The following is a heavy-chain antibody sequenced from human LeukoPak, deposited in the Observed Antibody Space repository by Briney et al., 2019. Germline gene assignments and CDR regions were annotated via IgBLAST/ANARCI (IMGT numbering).Heavy chain of an antibody. D-gene: IGHD2-2*03. CDR3: ARGIGHSPMDY. V-gene: IGHV3-48*03. CDR2: ISSRGGTI. Sequence: GGSLRLSCAASGFTFSSFEMNWVRQAPGKGLELVSYISSRGGTIYYADSVKGRVTMSRDNAKNSLYLQMNSLRAEDTAVYYCARGIGHSPMDYWGQGTLVTVSS. CDR1: GFTFSSFE. J-gene: IGHJ4*02.